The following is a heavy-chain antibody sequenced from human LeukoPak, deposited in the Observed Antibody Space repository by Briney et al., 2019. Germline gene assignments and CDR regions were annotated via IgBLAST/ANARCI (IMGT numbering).Heavy chain of an antibody. CDR3: ATGLHYDILTGYSDGYYFDY. CDR1: GYTLTELS. J-gene: IGHJ4*02. V-gene: IGHV1-24*01. CDR2: FDPEDGET. Sequence: ASVNVSCKVSGYTLTELSMHWVRQAPGKGLEGMGGFDPEDGETIYAQKFQGRVTMTEDTYTDTAYMELSSLRSEDTAVYYCATGLHYDILTGYSDGYYFDYWGQGTLVTVSS. D-gene: IGHD3-9*01.